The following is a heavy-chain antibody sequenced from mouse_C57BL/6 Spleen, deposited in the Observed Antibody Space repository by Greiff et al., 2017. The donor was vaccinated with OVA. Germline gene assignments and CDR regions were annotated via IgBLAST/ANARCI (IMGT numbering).Heavy chain of an antibody. V-gene: IGHV5-17*01. Sequence: EVKLQESGGGLVKPGGSLKLSCAASGFTFSDYGMHWVRQAPEKGLEWVAYISSGSSTIYYADTVKGRFTISRDNAKNTLFLQMTSLRSEDTAMYYCARQGGPAWFAYWGQGTLVTVSA. CDR1: GFTFSDYG. CDR3: ARQGGPAWFAY. J-gene: IGHJ3*01. CDR2: ISSGSSTI.